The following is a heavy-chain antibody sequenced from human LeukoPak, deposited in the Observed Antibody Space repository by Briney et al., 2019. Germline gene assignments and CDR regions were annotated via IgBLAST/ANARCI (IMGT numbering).Heavy chain of an antibody. J-gene: IGHJ4*02. Sequence: SETLSLTCTVSDGSISPYFWSWIRQSPGKGLEWIGYIYNDGSTKYNPSLKSRVTISADTSKRQFSLNLRSVTAADTAVYYCARRQTYFDYWGQGTLVTVSS. V-gene: IGHV4-4*09. CDR1: DGSISPYF. CDR2: IYNDGST. CDR3: ARRQTYFDY.